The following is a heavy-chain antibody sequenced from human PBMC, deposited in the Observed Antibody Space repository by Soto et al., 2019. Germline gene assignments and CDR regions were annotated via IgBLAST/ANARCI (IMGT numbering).Heavy chain of an antibody. CDR3: AADLNEDIVERGPSYYYYGMDV. CDR1: GFTFTSSA. J-gene: IGHJ6*02. V-gene: IGHV1-58*01. Sequence: PVKVSCKASGFTFTSSAVEWVRQSRGHRLEWIGWIVVGSGNTNYAQKFQERVTITRDMSTSTAYMELSSLRSEDTAVYYCAADLNEDIVERGPSYYYYGMDVWGQVTTVTASS. CDR2: IVVGSGNT. D-gene: IGHD5-12*01.